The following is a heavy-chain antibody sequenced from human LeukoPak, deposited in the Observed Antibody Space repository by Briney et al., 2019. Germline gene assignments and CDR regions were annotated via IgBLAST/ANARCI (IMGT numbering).Heavy chain of an antibody. CDR1: GFTFDDYA. CDR3: ARGSYYKDV. V-gene: IGHV3-9*01. CDR2: ISWNSGSI. Sequence: GGSLRLSCAASGFTFDDYAMHWVRQAPGKGLEWVSGISWNSGSIGYADSVKGRFTISRDNAKNSLYLQVNSLRAEDTAVYYCARGSYYKDVWGKGTTVTVAS. J-gene: IGHJ6*03.